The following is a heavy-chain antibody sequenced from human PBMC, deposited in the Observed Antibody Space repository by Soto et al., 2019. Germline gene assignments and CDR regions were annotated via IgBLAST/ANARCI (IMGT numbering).Heavy chain of an antibody. D-gene: IGHD3-3*01. CDR2: ISYDGSNK. Sequence: QVQLVESGGGVVQPGRSLRLSCAASGFTFSSYGMHWVRQAPGKGLEWVAVISYDGSNKYYADSVKGRFTISRDNSKNTLYLQMNSLRVEDTAVYYCAKDLIFGVVHGYYFDHWGQGTLVTVSS. J-gene: IGHJ4*02. CDR1: GFTFSSYG. V-gene: IGHV3-30*18. CDR3: AKDLIFGVVHGYYFDH.